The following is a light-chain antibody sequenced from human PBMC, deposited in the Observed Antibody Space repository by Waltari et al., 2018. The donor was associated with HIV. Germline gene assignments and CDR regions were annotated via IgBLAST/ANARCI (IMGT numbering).Light chain of an antibody. J-gene: IGLJ1*01. CDR2: DVT. CDR1: SGVIDGSSF. CDR3: CSFVGSYSYV. Sequence: QSALTPPRPVSGSPGRSLTLSCTGSSGVIDGSSFVSCYPHHPGKAPKVIIYDVTKRPSGVPDRFSGSRSGNTASLTISGLQAEDEADYYCCSFVGSYSYVFGTGTKVTVL. V-gene: IGLV2-11*01.